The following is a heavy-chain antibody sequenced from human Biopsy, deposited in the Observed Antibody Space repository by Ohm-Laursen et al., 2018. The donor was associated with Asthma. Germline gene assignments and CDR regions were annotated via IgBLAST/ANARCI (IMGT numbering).Heavy chain of an antibody. CDR3: ARARSGNYFDY. J-gene: IGHJ4*02. D-gene: IGHD5-12*01. Sequence: SLRLSCTASGFTFSSYWMSWVRQAPGKGLEWVANIKQDGSEKYYVDSVKGRFTISRDNAKNSLYLQMNSLRAGDTAVYYCARARSGNYFDYWGQGTLVTVSS. CDR1: GFTFSSYW. V-gene: IGHV3-7*04. CDR2: IKQDGSEK.